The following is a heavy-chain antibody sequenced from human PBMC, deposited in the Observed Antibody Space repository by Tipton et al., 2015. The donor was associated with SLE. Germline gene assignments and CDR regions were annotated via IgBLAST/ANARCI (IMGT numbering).Heavy chain of an antibody. J-gene: IGHJ2*01. CDR2: IYYSGST. CDR1: GGSISSSSYY. V-gene: IGHV4-39*07. Sequence: TLSLTCTVSGGSISSSSYYWGWIRQPPGKGLEWIGSIYYSGSTYYNPPLKSRVTISVDTSKNQFSLKLSSVTAADTAVYYCARGRWYFDLWGRGTLVTVSS. CDR3: ARGRWYFDL.